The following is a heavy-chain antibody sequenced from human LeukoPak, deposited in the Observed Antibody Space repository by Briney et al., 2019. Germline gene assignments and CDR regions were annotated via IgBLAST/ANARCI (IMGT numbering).Heavy chain of an antibody. Sequence: SETLSLTCNVSGDFITSSGYYWSWIRQHPGKGLEWIGYIYHSGTTYYNPSLKSRATISQDTSTNQFSLRLSFVTAADTAVYFCARDKTVGATNYYYGIDVWGQGTTVTLSS. V-gene: IGHV4-31*03. CDR2: IYHSGTT. J-gene: IGHJ6*02. D-gene: IGHD1-26*01. CDR1: GDFITSSGYY. CDR3: ARDKTVGATNYYYGIDV.